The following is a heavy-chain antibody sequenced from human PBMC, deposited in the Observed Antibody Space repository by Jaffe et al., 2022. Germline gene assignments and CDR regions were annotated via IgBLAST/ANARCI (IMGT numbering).Heavy chain of an antibody. D-gene: IGHD3-22*01. Sequence: QVHLQESGPGLVKSSQTLSLTCTVSGDSISSGNYYWTWIRQPAGKGLEWIGRVYTRGTSKYNPSLKSRVTISADTSNNQFSLELSSVTAADTAVYYCARGFFYESDDDYPHREYYFDLWGQGTLVTVSS. CDR3: ARGFFYESDDDYPHREYYFDL. CDR2: VYTRGTS. J-gene: IGHJ4*02. CDR1: GDSISSGNYY. V-gene: IGHV4-61*02.